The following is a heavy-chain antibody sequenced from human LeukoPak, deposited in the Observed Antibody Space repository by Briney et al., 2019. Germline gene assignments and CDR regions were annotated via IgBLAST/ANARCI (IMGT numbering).Heavy chain of an antibody. CDR3: ARVVATANSLPDY. J-gene: IGHJ4*02. CDR2: INAGNGDT. CDR1: GYTFSSYA. V-gene: IGHV1-3*01. Sequence: GASVKVSCKASGYTFSSYAMHWVRQAPGQRLEWMGWINAGNGDTKYSQKFQGRVTITRDTSASTAYMELSSLRSGDTAVYYCARVVATANSLPDYWGQGTLVTVSS. D-gene: IGHD2-21*02.